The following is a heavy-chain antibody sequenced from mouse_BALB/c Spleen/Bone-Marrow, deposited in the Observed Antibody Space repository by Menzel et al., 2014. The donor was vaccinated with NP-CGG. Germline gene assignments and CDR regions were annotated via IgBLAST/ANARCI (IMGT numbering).Heavy chain of an antibody. CDR3: AVYYYGSSLFAY. J-gene: IGHJ3*01. CDR1: GFNIKDTY. CDR2: IDPANGNT. D-gene: IGHD1-1*01. Sequence: EVKVVESGAELVKPGASVKLSCTASGFNIKDTYMHWVKQRPEQGPEWIGRIDPANGNTKYDPKFQGKATITADTSSNTAYLQLSSLTSEDTAVYYCAVYYYGSSLFAYWGQGTLVTVSA. V-gene: IGHV14-3*02.